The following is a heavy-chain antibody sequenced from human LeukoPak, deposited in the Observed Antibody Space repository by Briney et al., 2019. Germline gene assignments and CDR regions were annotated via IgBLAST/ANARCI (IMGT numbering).Heavy chain of an antibody. CDR3: TRTIRLLEGSDP. Sequence: KTSETLSLTCTVSGGSISSYYWSWIRQPPGKGLEWIGYIYSSGSTNYNPSRKSRVTISLDTSKNQSSLKLSSVTAADTAVYYCTRTIRLLEGSDPWGQGTLVTVSS. D-gene: IGHD3-3*01. CDR1: GGSISSYY. V-gene: IGHV4-4*09. CDR2: IYSSGST. J-gene: IGHJ5*02.